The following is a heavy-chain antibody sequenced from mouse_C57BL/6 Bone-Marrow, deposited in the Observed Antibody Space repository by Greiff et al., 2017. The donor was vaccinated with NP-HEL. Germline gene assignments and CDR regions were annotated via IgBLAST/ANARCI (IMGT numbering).Heavy chain of an antibody. Sequence: VQLKESGGGLVKPGGSLELSCAASGFTFSDYGMHWVRQAPEKGLEWVAYISSGSSTIYYADTVKGRFTISRDNAKNTLFLQMTSLRSEDTAMYYCARGDYGHDYWGQGTTLTVSS. V-gene: IGHV5-17*01. CDR2: ISSGSSTI. CDR3: ARGDYGHDY. CDR1: GFTFSDYG. D-gene: IGHD1-1*01. J-gene: IGHJ2*01.